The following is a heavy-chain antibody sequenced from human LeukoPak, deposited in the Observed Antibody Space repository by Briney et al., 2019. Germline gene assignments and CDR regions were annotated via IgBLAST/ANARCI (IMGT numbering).Heavy chain of an antibody. D-gene: IGHD6-19*01. CDR3: TTEGSSAWYDY. V-gene: IGHV3-15*01. CDR1: GFTFSNAW. J-gene: IGHJ4*02. CDR2: IKSKTDGGTT. Sequence: GGSLRLSCAASGFTFSNAWMSWVRQAPGKGLEWVDRIKSKTDGGTTEYGAPVKGRFTISRDDSKNTLYVQMNSLKTEDTAVYYCTTEGSSAWYDYWGQGTLVTVSS.